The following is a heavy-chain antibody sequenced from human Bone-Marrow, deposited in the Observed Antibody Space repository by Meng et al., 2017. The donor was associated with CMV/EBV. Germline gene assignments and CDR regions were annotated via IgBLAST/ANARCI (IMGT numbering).Heavy chain of an antibody. CDR1: GYTFTSYG. J-gene: IGHJ4*02. D-gene: IGHD1-26*01. CDR2: ISAYNGNT. Sequence: ASVKVSCKASGYTFTSYGISWVRQAPGQGLEWMGWISAYNGNTNYAQKLQGRVTMTTDTSTSTAYMELRSLRSDDTAVYYCARGLPPESGSYFMDFDYWGQGTVVTVSS. V-gene: IGHV1-18*01. CDR3: ARGLPPESGSYFMDFDY.